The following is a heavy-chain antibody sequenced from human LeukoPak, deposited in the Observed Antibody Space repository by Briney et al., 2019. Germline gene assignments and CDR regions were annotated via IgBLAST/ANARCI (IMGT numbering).Heavy chain of an antibody. V-gene: IGHV1-46*02. CDR2: NFFHDGST. Sequence: ASVKVSCKPSGYSFNSHHVHWVRQAPGQGLEWMGINFFHDGSTSNTQKFQGRVTMTRDTSTSTVYMELSSLRSEDTAVYYCARDPGNYHYDMDVWGQGTTVIVSS. CDR1: GYSFNSHH. CDR3: ARDPGNYHYDMDV. J-gene: IGHJ6*02.